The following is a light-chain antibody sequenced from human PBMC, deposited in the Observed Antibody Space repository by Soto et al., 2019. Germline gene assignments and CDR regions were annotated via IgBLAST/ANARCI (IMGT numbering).Light chain of an antibody. J-gene: IGKJ4*02. CDR2: GAS. CDR3: KHPAHRPGK. CDR1: QSVSST. Sequence: EIVMTQSPATLSVSPGERATLSCRASQSVSSTLAWYQQKPGQAPRLLIYGASTRATGIPARFSGSGSGTGSTLTISSQEPEHFAVQSSKHPAHRPGKFGGGTKGDIK. V-gene: IGKV3-15*01.